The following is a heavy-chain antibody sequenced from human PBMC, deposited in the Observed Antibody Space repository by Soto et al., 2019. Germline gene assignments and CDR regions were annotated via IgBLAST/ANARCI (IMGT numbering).Heavy chain of an antibody. CDR1: GNTFTGSY. J-gene: IGHJ5*02. CDR3: ARGSGFGVAVNWFDP. CDR2: INPNSGGT. V-gene: IGHV1-2*02. Sequence: SVKVSCKASGNTFTGSYLPWVRHAPGQGLEWMGWINPNSGGTNYAQKFQGRVTMTRDTSISTAYMELSRLRSDDTAVYYCARGSGFGVAVNWFDPWGQGTLGTGYS. D-gene: IGHD3-10*01.